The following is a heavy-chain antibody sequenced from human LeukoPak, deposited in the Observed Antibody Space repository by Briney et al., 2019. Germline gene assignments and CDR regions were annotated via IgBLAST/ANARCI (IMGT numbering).Heavy chain of an antibody. D-gene: IGHD5-18*01. J-gene: IGHJ5*02. CDR3: ARTSSVDAALVGVHWFDP. CDR2: IFHSGST. Sequence: PSETLSLTCAVSGDSITSGYYWAWIRQPPGKGLEWIGSIFHSGSTYLNPSLRSRVTISLSTSKNHFSLILSSMTAADTAVYYCARTSSVDAALVGVHWFDPWGQGTLVTVSS. V-gene: IGHV4-38-2*01. CDR1: GDSITSGYY.